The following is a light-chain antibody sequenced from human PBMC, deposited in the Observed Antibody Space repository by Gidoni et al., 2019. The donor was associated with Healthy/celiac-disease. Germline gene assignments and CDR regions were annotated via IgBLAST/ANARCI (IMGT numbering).Light chain of an antibody. Sequence: DLQMTQSPSSLSASVGDRVTITCQASQDISNYLNWYQQKPGKAPKLLIYDASNLETGVASRFSGSGSGTDFTFTISSLQPEDIATYYGQQYDNLLTFGGGTKVEIK. CDR3: QQYDNLLT. CDR1: QDISNY. V-gene: IGKV1-33*01. J-gene: IGKJ4*01. CDR2: DAS.